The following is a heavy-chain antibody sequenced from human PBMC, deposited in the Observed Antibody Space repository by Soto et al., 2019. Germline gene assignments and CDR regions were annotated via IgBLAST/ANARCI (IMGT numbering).Heavy chain of an antibody. V-gene: IGHV1-69*01. CDR2: FIPVYRTL. J-gene: IGHJ4*02. D-gene: IGHD2-8*01. Sequence: KVSCKASGGSFGNSAINWVRQTPGQGLEWLGGFIPVYRTLNYAQKFQGRVTITADESTGTAYMTLNSLRAEDTAVYYCARAGIVLMVYASLDYWGQGTLVTVSS. CDR3: ARAGIVLMVYASLDY. CDR1: GGSFGNSA.